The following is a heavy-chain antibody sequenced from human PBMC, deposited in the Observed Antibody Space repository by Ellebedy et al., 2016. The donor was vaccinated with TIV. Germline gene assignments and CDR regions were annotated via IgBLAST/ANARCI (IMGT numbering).Heavy chain of an antibody. CDR1: GFTVSSNY. D-gene: IGHD1-26*01. V-gene: IGHV3-53*01. Sequence: GESLKISCAASGFTVSSNYMSWVRQAPGKGLEWVSIIYSGGSTYYGDSGKGRFTISRDNSKNTLYLQMNSLRAEDTAVYYCARGQSGSNVAFDYWGQGTLVTVSS. J-gene: IGHJ4*02. CDR2: IYSGGST. CDR3: ARGQSGSNVAFDY.